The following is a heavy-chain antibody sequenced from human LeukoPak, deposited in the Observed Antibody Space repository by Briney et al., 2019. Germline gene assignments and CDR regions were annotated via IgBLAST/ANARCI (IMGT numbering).Heavy chain of an antibody. CDR3: ARANRDGYNPPGKVDY. V-gene: IGHV4-30-4*01. CDR2: IYYSGST. D-gene: IGHD5-24*01. J-gene: IGHJ4*02. Sequence: PSQTLSLTCTVSGGSISSDKYYWSWIRQPPGKGLEWIGYIYYSGSTYYNRSLRSRVSISVDTSKNQFSLKLSSVTAADTAVYYCARANRDGYNPPGKVDYWGQGARSPSPQ. CDR1: GGSISSDKYY.